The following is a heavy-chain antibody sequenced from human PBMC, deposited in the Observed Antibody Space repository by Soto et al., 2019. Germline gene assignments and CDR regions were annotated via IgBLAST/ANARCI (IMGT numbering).Heavy chain of an antibody. CDR2: IYYSGNT. J-gene: IGHJ4*01. D-gene: IGHD3-3*01. Sequence: QVQLQESGPGLVKPSQTLSLTCTVSGGSISNTDYYWSWIRQPPGQGLEWIGYIYYSGNTYYNPSLESRVTISVATSKNQFSRKLSSVPAADTAVYYCAGDFWNVPTRGYWGHGTLVTVSS. CDR3: AGDFWNVPTRGY. CDR1: GGSISNTDYY. V-gene: IGHV4-30-4*01.